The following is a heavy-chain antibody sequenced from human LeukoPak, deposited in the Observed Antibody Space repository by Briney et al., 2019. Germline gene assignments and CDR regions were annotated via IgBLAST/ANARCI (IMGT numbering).Heavy chain of an antibody. CDR3: ARASARPYRSPYDY. D-gene: IGHD6-6*01. CDR1: GGSISTNTYY. Sequence: SETLSLTCTVSGGSISTNTYYWAWVRQSPGKGLEWIGSIYYSGSTYYNPSLKSRVTISVDTSKNQFSLKLSSVTAADTAVYYCARASARPYRSPYDYWGQGTLVTVSS. V-gene: IGHV4-39*07. J-gene: IGHJ4*02. CDR2: IYYSGST.